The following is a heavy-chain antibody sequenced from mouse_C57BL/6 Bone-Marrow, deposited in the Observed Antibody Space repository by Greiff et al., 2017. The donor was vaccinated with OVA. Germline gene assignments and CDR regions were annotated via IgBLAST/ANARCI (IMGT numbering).Heavy chain of an antibody. V-gene: IGHV1-64*01. Sequence: QVQLQQPGAELVKPGASVKLSCKASGYTFTSYWMHWVKQRPGQGLEWIGMIYPNSGSTNYNEKFKSKATLTVDKSSSPAYMQRSSLTSEDSAVCYSARETYSPYYFDYWGQGTTLTVSS. CDR3: ARETYSPYYFDY. CDR2: IYPNSGST. J-gene: IGHJ2*01. CDR1: GYTFTSYW. D-gene: IGHD2-12*01.